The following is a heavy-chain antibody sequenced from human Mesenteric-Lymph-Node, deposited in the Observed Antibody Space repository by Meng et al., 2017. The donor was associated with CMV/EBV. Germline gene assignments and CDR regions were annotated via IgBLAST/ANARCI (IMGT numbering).Heavy chain of an antibody. CDR3: ARGSSYDILTGYFDY. V-gene: IGHV4-34*01. CDR1: CGSFSGYY. D-gene: IGHD3-9*01. Sequence: VQLDPWGVGLLKPSAALAVPSAVLCGSFSGYYWNWIRQSPEKGLEWIGEINHSGSTTYNTSFTSRIIISVDTSTNQISLNMSSVTAADTAVYYCARGSSYDILTGYFDYWGQGALVTVSS. CDR2: INHSGST. J-gene: IGHJ4*02.